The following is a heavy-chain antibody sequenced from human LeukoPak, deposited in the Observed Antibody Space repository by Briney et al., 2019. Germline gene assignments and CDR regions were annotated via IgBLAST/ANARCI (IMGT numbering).Heavy chain of an antibody. CDR1: GGTFSSCA. CDR3: ARSARRGGRTYYDSSGYYSDLDY. Sequence: SVKVSCKASGGTFSSCAISWVRQAPGQGLEWMGGIIPIFGTANYAQKFQGRVTITADESTSTAYMELSSLRSEDTAVYYCARSARRGGRTYYDSSGYYSDLDYWGQGTLVTVSS. V-gene: IGHV1-69*13. D-gene: IGHD3-22*01. J-gene: IGHJ4*02. CDR2: IIPIFGTA.